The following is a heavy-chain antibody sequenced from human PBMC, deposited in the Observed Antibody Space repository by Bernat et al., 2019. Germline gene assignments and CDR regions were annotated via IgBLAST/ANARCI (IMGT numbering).Heavy chain of an antibody. CDR2: ISGSGGST. D-gene: IGHD6-6*01. CDR1: GFTFSSYA. V-gene: IGHV3-23*01. CDR3: AKNLVYYYYYYMDV. Sequence: EVQLLESGGGLVQPGGSLRLSCAASGFTFSSYAMSWVRQAPGKGLEWVSAISGSGGSTYYTDSVKGRFTISRDNSKNTLYLQMNSPRAEDTAVYYCAKNLVYYYYYYMDVWGKGTTVTVSS. J-gene: IGHJ6*03.